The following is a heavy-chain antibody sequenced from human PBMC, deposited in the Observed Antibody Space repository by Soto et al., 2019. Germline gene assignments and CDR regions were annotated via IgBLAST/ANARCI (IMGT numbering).Heavy chain of an antibody. D-gene: IGHD1-26*01. V-gene: IGHV3-7*01. CDR3: AVSPRMGGTTYFDY. CDR1: GFTFSTYW. CDR2: INQDGSEK. Sequence: HPGGSLRLSCAASGFTFSTYWMTWFRQPPGKGLVWVSSINQDGSEKNYADSVKGRFSISRDNAKNSLYLQMNSLRAEDTAVYYCAVSPRMGGTTYFDYWGQGTLVTVSS. J-gene: IGHJ4*02.